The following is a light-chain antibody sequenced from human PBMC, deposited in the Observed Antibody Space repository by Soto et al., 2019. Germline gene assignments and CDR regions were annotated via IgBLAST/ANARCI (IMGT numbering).Light chain of an antibody. V-gene: IGKV3-20*01. Sequence: EIVLTQSPGTLSLSPGEGATLSCRASPSVNSNYLAWFQQKPGQAPRLLIYSTSNRATGIPDRFSGSGSGTDFTLTISRLEPEDFVVYYCQQYDKSPWTFGQGTKVDIK. CDR3: QQYDKSPWT. CDR2: STS. CDR1: PSVNSNY. J-gene: IGKJ1*01.